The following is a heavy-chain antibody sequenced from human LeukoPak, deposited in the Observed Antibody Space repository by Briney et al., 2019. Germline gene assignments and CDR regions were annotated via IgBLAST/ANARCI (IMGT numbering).Heavy chain of an antibody. CDR2: ISGNGDST. CDR1: GFSFNTFA. CDR3: AKDNGRRDGYKGPFDQ. V-gene: IGHV3-23*01. J-gene: IGHJ4*02. D-gene: IGHD5-24*01. Sequence: GGSLRLSCAASGFSFNTFAMGWVRQAPGKGLEWVSVISGNGDSTNYADAVKGRFTISRDSSKNTLFLQMDSLRADDTAVYFCAKDNGRRDGYKGPFDQWGQGTLVTVSS.